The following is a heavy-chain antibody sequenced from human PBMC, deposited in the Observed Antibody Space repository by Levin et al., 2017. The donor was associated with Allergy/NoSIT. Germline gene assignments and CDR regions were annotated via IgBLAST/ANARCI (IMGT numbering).Heavy chain of an antibody. CDR3: TTDAGVAAAPIFQH. CDR2: IKSKPDGGTT. J-gene: IGHJ1*01. CDR1: GFTFGNAW. V-gene: IGHV3-15*01. D-gene: IGHD2-15*01. Sequence: PGGSLRLSCAASGFTFGNAWMSWVRQAPGKGLEWVGRIKSKPDGGTTDYAAPVKGRFTISRDDSKNTVSLQMSSLKIEDTAVYYCTTDAGVAAAPIFQHWGQGTLVTVSS.